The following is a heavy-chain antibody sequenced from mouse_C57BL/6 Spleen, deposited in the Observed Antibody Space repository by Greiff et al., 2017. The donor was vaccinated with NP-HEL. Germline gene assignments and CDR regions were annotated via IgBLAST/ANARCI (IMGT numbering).Heavy chain of an antibody. CDR3: ARVDTTVVFDY. CDR2: INYDGSST. Sequence: EVMLVESEGGLVQPGSSMKLSCTASGFTFSDYYMAWVRQVPEKGLEWVANINYDGSSTYYLDSLKSRFIISRDNAKNILYLQMSSLKSEDTATYYCARVDTTVVFDYWGQGTTLTVSS. CDR1: GFTFSDYY. D-gene: IGHD1-1*01. V-gene: IGHV5-16*01. J-gene: IGHJ2*01.